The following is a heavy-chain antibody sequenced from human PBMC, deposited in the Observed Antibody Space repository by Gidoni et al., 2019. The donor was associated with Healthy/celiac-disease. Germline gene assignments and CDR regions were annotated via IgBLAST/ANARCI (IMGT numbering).Heavy chain of an antibody. Sequence: QVQLVQSGAEVKKPGASVTVSCKASGYTFTSYGISWVRQAPGQGLEWMGWISEYNGNTNYAQNLQVRVTMTTDTSTSTAYMELRSLRSDDTAVYYCARDATTYYDFWSGDWYFDLWGRGTLVTVSS. CDR1: GYTFTSYG. J-gene: IGHJ2*01. D-gene: IGHD3-3*01. CDR2: ISEYNGNT. CDR3: ARDATTYYDFWSGDWYFDL. V-gene: IGHV1-18*01.